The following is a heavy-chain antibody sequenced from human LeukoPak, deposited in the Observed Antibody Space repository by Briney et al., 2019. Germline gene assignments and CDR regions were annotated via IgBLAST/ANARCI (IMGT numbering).Heavy chain of an antibody. J-gene: IGHJ4*02. CDR1: GGTFISYA. V-gene: IGHV1-69*13. CDR2: IIPIFGTA. CDR3: ARGTGDSSGYYYVY. D-gene: IGHD3-22*01. Sequence: ASVKVSCKASGGTFISYAISWVRQAPGQGLEWMGGIIPIFGTANYAQKFQGRVTITADESTSTAYMELRILRSEDTAVYYCARGTGDSSGYYYVYWGQGTLVTVSS.